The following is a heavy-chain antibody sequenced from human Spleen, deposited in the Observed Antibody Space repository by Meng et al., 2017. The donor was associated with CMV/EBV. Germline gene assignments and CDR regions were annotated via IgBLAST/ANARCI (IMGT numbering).Heavy chain of an antibody. V-gene: IGHV4-39*01. D-gene: IGHD1-14*01. J-gene: IGHJ4*02. CDR3: ARHHHSPTFDY. CDR1: GGSISSSSNY. Sequence: QLQESGPGLVMPSEPRSLTCTCSGGSISSSSNYWPWFRQPPGEGMECVWSVVYSGTTYYTSSLKSRVSISVDTSKNQFSLKLSSVTAADTAVYYCARHHHSPTFDYWGQGTLVTVSS. CDR2: VVYSGTT.